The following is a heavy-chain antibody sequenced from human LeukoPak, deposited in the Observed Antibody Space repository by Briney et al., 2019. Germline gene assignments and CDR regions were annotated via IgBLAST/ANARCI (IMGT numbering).Heavy chain of an antibody. CDR3: TSLGEPDIVLMVYAEDY. Sequence: PGGSLRLSCVASGFTFRNYWMHWVRHATGKGLVWVSRINSDGSSTKYADSVKGRFTISRDNAKNTLYLEMNSLRVEDTAMYYCTSLGEPDIVLMVYAEDYWGQGTLVTVSS. D-gene: IGHD2-8*01. J-gene: IGHJ4*02. CDR2: INSDGSST. CDR1: GFTFRNYW. V-gene: IGHV3-74*03.